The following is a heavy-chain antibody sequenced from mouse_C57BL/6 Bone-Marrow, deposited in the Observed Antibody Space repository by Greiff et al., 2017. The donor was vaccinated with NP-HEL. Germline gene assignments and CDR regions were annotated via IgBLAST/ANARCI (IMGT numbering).Heavy chain of an antibody. V-gene: IGHV5-16*01. CDR1: GFTFSDYY. Sequence: EVQRVESEGGLVQPGSSMKLSCTASGFTFSDYYMAWVRQVPEKGLEWVANINYDGSSTYYLDSLKSRFIISRDNAKNILYLQMSSLKSEDTATYYCAREGYYYGSSNWYFDVWGTGTTVTVSS. CDR3: AREGYYYGSSNWYFDV. J-gene: IGHJ1*03. D-gene: IGHD1-1*01. CDR2: INYDGSST.